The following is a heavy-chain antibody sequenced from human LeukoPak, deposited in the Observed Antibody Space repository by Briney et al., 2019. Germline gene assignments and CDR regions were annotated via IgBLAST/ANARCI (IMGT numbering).Heavy chain of an antibody. Sequence: GGSLRLSCAASGFTFSSSCMTWVRQAPGKGLEWVANIKEDGSEKYYVDSVKGRFTISRDNAANSLYLQMGSLRGEDTAVYYCVRSYDYWGQGTLVTVSS. CDR1: GFTFSSSC. CDR3: VRSYDY. V-gene: IGHV3-7*05. CDR2: IKEDGSEK. J-gene: IGHJ4*02.